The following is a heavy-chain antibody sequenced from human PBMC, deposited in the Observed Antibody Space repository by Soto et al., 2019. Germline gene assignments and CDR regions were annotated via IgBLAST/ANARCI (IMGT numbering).Heavy chain of an antibody. J-gene: IGHJ6*02. V-gene: IGHV6-1*01. CDR3: ARSEEDSDYYYYGMDV. Sequence: SQTLSITCCGSWDTASSNSVSWKVVRQSPSRGLEWLGRTYCRARWYSDDAVSVRSRIDSNADTSKNQVSMQLNSVTPEDKAVYYCARSEEDSDYYYYGMDVWGQGTTVTVYS. CDR1: WDTASSNSVS. D-gene: IGHD2-15*01. CDR2: TYCRARWYS.